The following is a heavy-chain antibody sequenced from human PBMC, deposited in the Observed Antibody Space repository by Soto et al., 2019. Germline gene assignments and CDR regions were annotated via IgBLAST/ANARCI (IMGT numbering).Heavy chain of an antibody. CDR2: INAGNGNT. D-gene: IGHD6-19*01. CDR1: GYTLTNYA. Sequence: GASVKVSRKASGYTLTNYAMPLVRQAPGQRLEWMGWINAGNGNTKYSQKFQGRVTITRDTSASTAYMELSSLRSEDTAVYYCARAGYSSGWSFLNYWGQGTLVTVSS. CDR3: ARAGYSSGWSFLNY. V-gene: IGHV1-3*01. J-gene: IGHJ4*02.